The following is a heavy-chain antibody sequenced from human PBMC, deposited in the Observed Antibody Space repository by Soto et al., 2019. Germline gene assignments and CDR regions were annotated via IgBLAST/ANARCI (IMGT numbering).Heavy chain of an antibody. J-gene: IGHJ6*02. CDR1: GFTFSNAW. Sequence: EVQLVESGGGLVKPGGSLRLSCAASGFTFSNAWMNWVRQAPGKGLEWVGRIKSKTDGGTTDYAATLEGRFTISRVDSKDTLSPQKTSMTTEDTAVYYCTTDLPDIVVVVDATLTDSYGMDVWGQGTTVTVSS. V-gene: IGHV3-15*07. CDR3: TTDLPDIVVVVDATLTDSYGMDV. D-gene: IGHD2-15*01. CDR2: IKSKTDGGTT.